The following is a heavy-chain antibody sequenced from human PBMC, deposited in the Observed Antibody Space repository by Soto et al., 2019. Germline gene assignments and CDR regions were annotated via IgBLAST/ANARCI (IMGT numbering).Heavy chain of an antibody. V-gene: IGHV1-3*01. D-gene: IGHD7-27*01. CDR3: ARGQDNWGWGDY. CDR2: INAGNGNT. Sequence: GGSVKVSCKASGYTFTSYAMHWVRQAPGQRLEWMGWINAGNGNTKYSQKFQGRVTITRDTSASTAYMELSSLRSEDTAVYYCARGQDNWGWGDYWGQGTLVTVSS. CDR1: GYTFTSYA. J-gene: IGHJ4*02.